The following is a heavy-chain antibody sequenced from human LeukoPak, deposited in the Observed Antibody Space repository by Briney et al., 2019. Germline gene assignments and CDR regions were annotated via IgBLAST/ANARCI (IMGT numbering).Heavy chain of an antibody. J-gene: IGHJ6*02. Sequence: ASVKVSCKASGYTFTRYDINWVRQATGQGLEWMGWMNPNSGNTGYAQKFQGRVTMTRNTSISTAYMELSSLRSEDTAVYYCARGDCSGGSCFYYYYYYGMDVWGQGTTVTVSS. D-gene: IGHD2-15*01. V-gene: IGHV1-8*01. CDR2: MNPNSGNT. CDR3: ARGDCSGGSCFYYYYYYGMDV. CDR1: GYTFTRYD.